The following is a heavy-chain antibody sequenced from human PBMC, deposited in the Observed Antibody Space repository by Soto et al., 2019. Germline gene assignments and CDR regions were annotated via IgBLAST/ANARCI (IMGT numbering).Heavy chain of an antibody. CDR3: AKCSYKDDDVWGSYRYAPFDY. V-gene: IGHV3-23*01. Sequence: EVQLLESGGGLVQPGGSLRLSCAASGFTFSSYAMSWVRQAPGKGLEWVSAISGSGGSTYYADSVKGRFTISRDNSKNTLYLQMNSLGAEDTAVYYCAKCSYKDDDVWGSYRYAPFDYWGQGTLVTVSS. CDR2: ISGSGGST. CDR1: GFTFSSYA. D-gene: IGHD3-16*02. J-gene: IGHJ4*02.